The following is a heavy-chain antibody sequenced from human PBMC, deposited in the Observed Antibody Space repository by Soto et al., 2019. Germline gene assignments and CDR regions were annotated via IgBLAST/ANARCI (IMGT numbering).Heavy chain of an antibody. CDR1: GDTGTKYG. J-gene: IGHJ4*02. Sequence: QVQLVQSGGEVKKPGASVKVSCKASGDTGTKYGISWVRQAPGQGLEWLGWISFYNGHTNYALKFQDRITFTTDTSTSTASMELRSLTSDDTAVYYCASATSIAVAGKETWGQGTLVTVSS. D-gene: IGHD6-19*01. CDR2: ISFYNGHT. CDR3: ASATSIAVAGKET. V-gene: IGHV1-18*01.